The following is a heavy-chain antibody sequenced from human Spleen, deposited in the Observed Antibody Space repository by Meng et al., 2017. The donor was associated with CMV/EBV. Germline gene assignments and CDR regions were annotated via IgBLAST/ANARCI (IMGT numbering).Heavy chain of an antibody. CDR3: ARNSDVFDFRSGYYFNY. J-gene: IGHJ4*02. CDR2: ISYDGSKK. D-gene: IGHD3-3*01. V-gene: IGHV3-30*19. Sequence: FTFTNYGLHWVRQAPVKGLEWVAFISYDGSKKYYADSLQGRFTISRDNSKNTVDLQMNSLRPEDTAVYYCARNSDVFDFRSGYYFNYWGQGALVTVSS. CDR1: FTFTNYG.